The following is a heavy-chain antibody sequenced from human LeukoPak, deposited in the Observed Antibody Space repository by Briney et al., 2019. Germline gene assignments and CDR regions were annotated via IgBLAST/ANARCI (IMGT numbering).Heavy chain of an antibody. CDR3: AKNGQSGFSFDP. CDR2: GSESGGT. D-gene: IGHD3-3*01. CDR1: GGSLNGHY. V-gene: IGHV4-34*01. J-gene: IGHJ5*02. Sequence: PSETLSLTCAVHGGSLNGHYWSWIRQPPGKGLEWIGEGSESGGTKFNPSLKSRVTISADTSKNQFSLKLNSVTAADTAVYYCAKNGQSGFSFDPWGQGTLVTVSS.